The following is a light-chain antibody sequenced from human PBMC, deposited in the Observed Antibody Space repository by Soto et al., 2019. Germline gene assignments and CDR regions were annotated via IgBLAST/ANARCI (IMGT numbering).Light chain of an antibody. CDR2: DVR. CDR1: TSDLGTYNY. J-gene: IGLJ1*01. CDR3: FSSSTKIRRNG. Sequence: QSLQCAPASVSVSPEQSITISCTGTTSDLGTYNYGSWYEQYPDKAPKLIIYDVRNRPSEVSDRFSGSKSGDTASLIISGLQAEDEADYYCFSSSTKIRRNGLGTGTKVT. V-gene: IGLV2-14*03.